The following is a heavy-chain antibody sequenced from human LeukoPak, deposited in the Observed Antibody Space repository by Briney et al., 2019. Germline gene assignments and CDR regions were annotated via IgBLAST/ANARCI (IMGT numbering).Heavy chain of an antibody. CDR2: IYPGDSDT. CDR1: GYSFTSYW. J-gene: IGHJ6*02. V-gene: IGHV5-51*01. Sequence: GESLKISCKGSGYSFTSYWIGWGREMPGKGLEWMGIIYPGDSDTRYSPSFRGQVTISADKSISTAYLQWSSLKASDTAMYYCARHGAGSGSYYPYYYYYGMDVWGQGTTVTVSS. D-gene: IGHD3-10*01. CDR3: ARHGAGSGSYYPYYYYYGMDV.